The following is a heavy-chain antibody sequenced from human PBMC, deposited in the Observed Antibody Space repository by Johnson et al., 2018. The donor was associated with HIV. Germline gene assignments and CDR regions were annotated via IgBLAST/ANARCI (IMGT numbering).Heavy chain of an antibody. CDR3: ARDIMRAGSYYDAFDI. Sequence: QVQLVESGGGLVKPGGSLRLSCAASGFTVSSNYMSWVRQAPGKGLEWVSYISSSGSTIYYADSVKGRFTISRDNAKNSLYLQMNSLRAEDTAVYYCARDIMRAGSYYDAFDIWGQGTMVTVSS. V-gene: IGHV3-11*04. CDR2: ISSSGSTI. J-gene: IGHJ3*02. CDR1: GFTVSSNY. D-gene: IGHD3-10*01.